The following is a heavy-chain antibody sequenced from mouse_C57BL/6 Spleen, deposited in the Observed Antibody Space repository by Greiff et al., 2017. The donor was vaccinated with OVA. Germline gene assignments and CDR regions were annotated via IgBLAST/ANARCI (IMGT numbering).Heavy chain of an antibody. J-gene: IGHJ3*01. D-gene: IGHD2-4*01. CDR3: ARKDYDYDRGFAY. V-gene: IGHV1-82*01. CDR1: GYAFSSSW. CDR2: IYPGDGDT. Sequence: QVQLQQSGPELVKPGASVKISCKASGYAFSSSWMNWVKQRPGKGLEWIGRIYPGDGDTNYNGKFKGKATLTADKSSSTAYMQLSSLTSEDSAVYFCARKDYDYDRGFAYWGQGTLVTVSA.